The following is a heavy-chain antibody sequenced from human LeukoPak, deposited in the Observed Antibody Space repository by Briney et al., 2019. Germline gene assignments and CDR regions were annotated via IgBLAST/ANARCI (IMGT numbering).Heavy chain of an antibody. J-gene: IGHJ3*02. CDR1: GGSFSGYY. CDR2: IYYSGST. V-gene: IGHV4-59*01. D-gene: IGHD3-10*01. CDR3: ARETLRSTIVRDAFDI. Sequence: KPSETLSLTCAVYGGSFSGYYWSWIRQPPGKGLEWIGYIYYSGSTNYNPSLKSRVTISVDTSKNQFSLKLSSVTAADTAVYYCARETLRSTIVRDAFDIWGQGTMVTVSS.